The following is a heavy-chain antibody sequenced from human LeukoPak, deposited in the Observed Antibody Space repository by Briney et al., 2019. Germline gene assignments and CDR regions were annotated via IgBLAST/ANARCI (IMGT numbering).Heavy chain of an antibody. V-gene: IGHV4-59*01. CDR1: GGSISSDY. CDR3: ARDGQGSGWCSYYFDY. CDR2: IYYSGST. J-gene: IGHJ4*02. D-gene: IGHD6-19*01. Sequence: SETLSLTCTVSGGSISSDYWSWIRQPPGKGLEWIAYIYYSGSTNYNPSLKSRVTISVDTSKNQLSLKLSSVTAADTAVYYCARDGQGSGWCSYYFDYWGQGTLVTVSS.